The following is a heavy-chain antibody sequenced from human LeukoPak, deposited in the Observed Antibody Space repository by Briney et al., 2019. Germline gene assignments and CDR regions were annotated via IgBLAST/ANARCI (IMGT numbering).Heavy chain of an antibody. CDR1: GFTFSSYA. CDR2: ISGCGNTK. V-gene: IGHV3-48*04. J-gene: IGHJ4*02. D-gene: IGHD6-6*01. CDR3: ARERGSSNTNYFDS. Sequence: PGGSLRLSCAASGFTFSSYAMSWVRQAPGKGLEWVSYISGCGNTKYYADSVKGRFTSSRDNAKNSLYLQMSSLRAEDTAVYYCARERGSSNTNYFDSWGQGTLVTVSS.